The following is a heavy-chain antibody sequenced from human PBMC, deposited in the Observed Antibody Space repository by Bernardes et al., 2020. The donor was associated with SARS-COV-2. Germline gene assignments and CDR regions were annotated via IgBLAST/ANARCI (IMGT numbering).Heavy chain of an antibody. CDR2: ISHSAVNT. D-gene: IGHD1-26*01. V-gene: IGHV3-23*01. CDR1: GFNFERYS. Sequence: GGSLRLSCEASGFNFERYSMAWVRQAPGKGLEWVSGISHSAVNTFYADSVKGRFTNSRDNAKDTLYMQMITLRAEDTAVYYCAKGEMLSGSQYSLIDFWGQGTLVTVSA. J-gene: IGHJ4*02. CDR3: AKGEMLSGSQYSLIDF.